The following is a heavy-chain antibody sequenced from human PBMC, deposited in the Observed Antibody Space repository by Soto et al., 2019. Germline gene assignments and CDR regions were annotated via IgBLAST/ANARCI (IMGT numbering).Heavy chain of an antibody. J-gene: IGHJ3*02. CDR2: IYYSGST. CDR3: AREGRGALAFDI. CDR1: GGSISSSSYY. V-gene: IGHV4-39*02. D-gene: IGHD1-26*01. Sequence: QLQLQESGPGLVKPSETLSLTCTVSGGSISSSSYYWGWIRQPPGKGLEWIGSIYYSGSTYYNPSLKSRVTISVDTSKNQFSLKLSSVTAADTAVYYCAREGRGALAFDIWGQGTMVTVSS.